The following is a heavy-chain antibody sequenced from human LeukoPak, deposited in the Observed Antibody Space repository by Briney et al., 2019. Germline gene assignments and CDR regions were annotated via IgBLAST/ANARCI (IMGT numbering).Heavy chain of an antibody. CDR3: ASGLPGGARHFDY. D-gene: IGHD3-16*01. V-gene: IGHV1-69*04. CDR2: IIPIFGIA. CDR1: GYTFTSYG. J-gene: IGHJ4*02. Sequence: ASVKVSCKASGYTFTSYGISWVRQAPGQGLEWMGRIIPIFGIANYAQKFQGRVTITADKSTSTAYMELSSLRSEDTAVYYCASGLPGGARHFDYWGQGTLVTVSS.